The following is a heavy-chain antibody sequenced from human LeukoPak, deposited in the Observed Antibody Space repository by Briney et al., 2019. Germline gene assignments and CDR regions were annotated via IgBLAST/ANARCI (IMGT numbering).Heavy chain of an antibody. CDR2: ISAYNGNT. J-gene: IGHJ6*03. Sequence: GASVKVSCKASGYTFTSYGISWVRQAPGQGLEWMGWISAYNGNTNYAQKLQGRVTMTTDTSTSTAYMELRSLRSDDTAVYYCVRVPLTIFGVVMVPYYMDVWGKGTTVTVSS. V-gene: IGHV1-18*01. CDR1: GYTFTSYG. D-gene: IGHD3-3*01. CDR3: VRVPLTIFGVVMVPYYMDV.